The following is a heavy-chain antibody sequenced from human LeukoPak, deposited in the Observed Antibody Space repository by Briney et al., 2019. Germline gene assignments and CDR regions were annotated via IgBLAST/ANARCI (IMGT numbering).Heavy chain of an antibody. J-gene: IGHJ4*02. CDR2: INPNSGGT. Sequence: ASVKVSCKASGYTFTGYYMHWVRQALGQGLEWMGWINPNSGGTNYAQKFQGRVTMTRDTSISTVYMELSSLRSEDTAVYYCARGKVVTMVRGVIITYFDYWGQGTLVTVSS. CDR3: ARGKVVTMVRGVIITYFDY. V-gene: IGHV1-2*02. D-gene: IGHD3-10*01. CDR1: GYTFTGYY.